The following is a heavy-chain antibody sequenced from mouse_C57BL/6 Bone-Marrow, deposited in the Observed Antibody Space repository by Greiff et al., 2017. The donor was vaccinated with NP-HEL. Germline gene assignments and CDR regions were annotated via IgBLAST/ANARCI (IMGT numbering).Heavy chain of an antibody. Sequence: QVQLKQPGAELVMPGASVKLSCKASGYTFTSYWMHWVKQRPGQGLEWIGEIDPSDSYTNYNQKFKGKSTLTVDKSSSTAYMQLSSLTSEDAAVYYCVSGGFAYWGQGTLVTVSA. CDR2: IDPSDSYT. CDR3: VSGGFAY. CDR1: GYTFTSYW. V-gene: IGHV1-69*01. J-gene: IGHJ3*01.